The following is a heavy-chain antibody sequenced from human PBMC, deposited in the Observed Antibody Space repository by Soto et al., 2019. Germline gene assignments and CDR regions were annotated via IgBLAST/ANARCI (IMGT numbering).Heavy chain of an antibody. CDR3: AKDIDGYCSGGSCYPYFDY. CDR2: ISYDGSNK. J-gene: IGHJ4*02. D-gene: IGHD2-15*01. V-gene: IGHV3-30*18. CDR1: GFTFSSYG. Sequence: QVQLVESGGGVVQPGRSLRLSCAASGFTFSSYGMHWVRQAPGKGLEWVAVISYDGSNKYYADSVKGRFTISRDNSKNTLYLQMNSLRAEDTAVYYCAKDIDGYCSGGSCYPYFDYWGQGTLVTVSS.